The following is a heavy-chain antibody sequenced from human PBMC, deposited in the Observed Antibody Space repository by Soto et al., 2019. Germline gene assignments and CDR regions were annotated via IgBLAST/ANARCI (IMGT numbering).Heavy chain of an antibody. CDR2: MSPDGTKK. J-gene: IGHJ6*02. CDR1: GFTFSDYG. CDR3: AKALVRGPYSHYGMDV. D-gene: IGHD3-10*01. Sequence: QVQLVESGGGVVQPGRSLRLSCAVSGFTFSDYGMHWVRQTPDKGLEWVAVMSPDGTKKYYADSVKGRFTISRDTSKNPLYLQMSRLRREDSALYPCAKALVRGPYSHYGMDVWGQGTTVTVSS. V-gene: IGHV3-30*18.